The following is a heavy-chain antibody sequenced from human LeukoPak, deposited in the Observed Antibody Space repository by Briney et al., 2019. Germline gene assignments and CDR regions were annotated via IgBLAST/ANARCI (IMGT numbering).Heavy chain of an antibody. V-gene: IGHV4-34*01. D-gene: IGHD5-18*01. Sequence: SETLSLTCAVYGGSFSGYYWSWIRQPPGKGLEWIGEINRSGSTNYNPSLKSRVTISVDTSKNQFSLKLSSVTAADTAVYYCARGHSYGSLWYYYYYMDVWGKGTTVTISS. CDR1: GGSFSGYY. CDR2: INRSGST. J-gene: IGHJ6*03. CDR3: ARGHSYGSLWYYYYYMDV.